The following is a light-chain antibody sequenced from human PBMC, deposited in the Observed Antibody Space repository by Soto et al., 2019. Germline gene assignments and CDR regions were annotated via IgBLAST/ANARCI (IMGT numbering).Light chain of an antibody. CDR2: DVN. CDR1: SSDVGTYNL. J-gene: IGLJ1*01. V-gene: IGLV2-14*02. CDR3: SSYSSTTTLVV. Sequence: QSALTQPASVSGSPGQSITISCTGSSSDVGTYNLVSWYQQHPGKAPKLIIYDVNNRPSGVSNRFSGSTSGNTASLTISGLQADDEADYYCSSYSSTTTLVVFGTGTKLTVL.